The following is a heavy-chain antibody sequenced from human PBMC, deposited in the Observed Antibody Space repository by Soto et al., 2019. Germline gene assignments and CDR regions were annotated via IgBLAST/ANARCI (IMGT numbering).Heavy chain of an antibody. CDR2: TKNKANSYST. D-gene: IGHD3-16*01. CDR1: GFTFSDYY. J-gene: IGHJ6*02. V-gene: IGHV3-72*01. CDR3: TREMDYGTPPSADAMDV. Sequence: EVQLVESGGGLVQPGGSRRLACAASGFTFSDYYMDWVRQGPGQGLGWVGGTKNKANSYSTEYAAAVKGRFTISRDVSKNAPYLHMNSLKTEDTAVYHCTREMDYGTPPSADAMDVWGQGTTVTVSS.